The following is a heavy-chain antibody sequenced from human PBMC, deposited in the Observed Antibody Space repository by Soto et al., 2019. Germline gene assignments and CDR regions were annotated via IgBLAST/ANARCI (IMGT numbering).Heavy chain of an antibody. Sequence: QVQLVQSGAEVKKPGSSVKVSCKASGGTFSSYTISWVRQAPGQGLEWMGRIIPILGIANYAQKFQGRVTITADKPTSTSYMELSSLRSEDTAVYYCARETLWFGESESNWFDPWGQGTLVTVSS. CDR2: IIPILGIA. CDR1: GGTFSSYT. CDR3: ARETLWFGESESNWFDP. D-gene: IGHD3-10*01. J-gene: IGHJ5*02. V-gene: IGHV1-69*08.